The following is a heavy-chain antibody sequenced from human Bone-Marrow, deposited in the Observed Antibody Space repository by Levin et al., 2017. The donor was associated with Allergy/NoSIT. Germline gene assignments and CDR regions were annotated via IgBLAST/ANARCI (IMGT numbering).Heavy chain of an antibody. CDR1: GFTFSDYY. Sequence: PGGSLRLSCAASGFTFSDYYMSWIRQAPGKGLEWVSYISSSGSTIYYADSVKGRFTISRDNAKNSLYLQMNSLRAEDTAVYYCARDSTNSGSRSHLWFDPWGQGTLVTVSS. CDR3: ARDSTNSGSRSHLWFDP. CDR2: ISSSGSTI. J-gene: IGHJ5*02. D-gene: IGHD1-26*01. V-gene: IGHV3-11*01.